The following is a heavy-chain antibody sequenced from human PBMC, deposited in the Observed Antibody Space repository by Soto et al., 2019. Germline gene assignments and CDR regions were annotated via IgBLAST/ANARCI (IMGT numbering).Heavy chain of an antibody. Sequence: QVQLVESGGGVGQPGRSLRLYCAASGFTFSSYGMHWVRQAPGKGLEWVAVIWYDGSNKYYADSVKGRFTISRDNSKNTLYLQMNSLRAEDTAVYYCASGALLFEEYYYYCMDVWGQGTMVNVSS. J-gene: IGHJ6*02. CDR2: IWYDGSNK. D-gene: IGHD3-10*01. V-gene: IGHV3-33*01. CDR1: GFTFSSYG. CDR3: ASGALLFEEYYYYCMDV.